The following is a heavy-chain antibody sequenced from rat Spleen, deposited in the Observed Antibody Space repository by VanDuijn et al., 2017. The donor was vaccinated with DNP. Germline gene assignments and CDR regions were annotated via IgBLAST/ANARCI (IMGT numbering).Heavy chain of an antibody. J-gene: IGHJ1*01. CDR2: ITSSGGTT. CDR1: GFTFNNYW. D-gene: IGHD1-10*01. V-gene: IGHV5-31*01. Sequence: EVQLVESGGDLVQPGRSLNIYCVASGFTFNNYWMTWIRQVPGKGLEWVATITSSGGTTFYPDSVKGRFTISRDNAKNTLYLQMNSLVSEDTATYYCARRAQPFWYFDFWGPGTMVTVSS. CDR3: ARRAQPFWYFDF.